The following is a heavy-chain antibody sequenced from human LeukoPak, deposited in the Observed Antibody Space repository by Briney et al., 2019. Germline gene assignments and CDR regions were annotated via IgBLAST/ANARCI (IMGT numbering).Heavy chain of an antibody. CDR1: GFTFSSYA. D-gene: IGHD1-1*01. V-gene: IGHV3-23*01. Sequence: PGGSPRLACAASGFTFSSYAMSSVRQAPGKGLGWVSAISGSGGSTYFADSVKGRFTISRDNSKNTLYLQMNSLRAEDTAVYYCAKDSTWNYFDYWGQGTLVTVSS. CDR3: AKDSTWNYFDY. CDR2: ISGSGGST. J-gene: IGHJ4*02.